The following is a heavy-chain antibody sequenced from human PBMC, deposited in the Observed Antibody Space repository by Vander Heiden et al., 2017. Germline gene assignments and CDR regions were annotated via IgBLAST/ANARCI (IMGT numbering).Heavy chain of an antibody. Sequence: QVTLKESGPALVKPTQTLTLTCTFPGFSLSTSGMRVSWIRQPPGKPLEWLARIDWDDDKFYSTSLKTRLTISKDTSKNQVVLTMTNMDPVDTATYYCARIAVAGYYFDYWGQGTLVTVSS. CDR3: ARIAVAGYYFDY. V-gene: IGHV2-70*04. CDR2: IDWDDDK. D-gene: IGHD6-19*01. J-gene: IGHJ4*02. CDR1: GFSLSTSGMR.